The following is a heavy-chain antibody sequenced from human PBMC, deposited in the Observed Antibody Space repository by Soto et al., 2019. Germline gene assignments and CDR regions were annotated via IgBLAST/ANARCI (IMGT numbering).Heavy chain of an antibody. V-gene: IGHV3-23*01. CDR3: ANTPGEQDYYYMDV. J-gene: IGHJ6*03. CDR2: ISGSGGST. Sequence: GGSLRLSCAASGFTFSSYAMSWVRQAPGKGLEWVSAISGSGGSTYYADSVKGRFTISRDNSKNTLYLQMNSLRAEDTAVYYCANTPGEQDYYYMDVWGKGTTVTVSS. CDR1: GFTFSSYA. D-gene: IGHD7-27*01.